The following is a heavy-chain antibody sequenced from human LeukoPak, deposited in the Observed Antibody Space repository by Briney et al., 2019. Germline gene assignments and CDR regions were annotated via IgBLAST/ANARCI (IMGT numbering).Heavy chain of an antibody. D-gene: IGHD2-2*01. CDR2: ISVSGGTT. V-gene: IGHV3-23*01. J-gene: IGHJ4*02. Sequence: PGGSLRLSCVASGFTFSNYAMSWVRQAPGKGLEWVSVISVSGGTTHYADSVKGRFTISRDNSKNSLFLQMNSLRAEDTAVYYCAKSGCSTSCYVVYWGQGTLVTVSS. CDR1: GFTFSNYA. CDR3: AKSGCSTSCYVVY.